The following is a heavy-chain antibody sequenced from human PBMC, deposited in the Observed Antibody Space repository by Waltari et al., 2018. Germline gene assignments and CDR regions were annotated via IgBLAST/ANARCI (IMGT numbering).Heavy chain of an antibody. CDR3: GRDRGRGLYLDS. J-gene: IGHJ4*02. D-gene: IGHD2-15*01. V-gene: IGHV4-4*02. CDR1: G. Sequence: GWSWTGQAQRKGLEWIGQVHGSGKTNYNPSVASRVSVTLHTSANQFALRVTSATAADTAVYYCGRDRGRGLYLDSWGQGTLVTVSP. CDR2: VHGSGKT.